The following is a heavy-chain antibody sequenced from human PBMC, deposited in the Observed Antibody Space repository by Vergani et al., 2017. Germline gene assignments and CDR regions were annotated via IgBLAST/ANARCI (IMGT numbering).Heavy chain of an antibody. CDR3: ARARXGRQWLAASGSDS. CDR2: ISAYNGDT. CDR1: DYTFTNYG. V-gene: IGHV1-18*01. Sequence: QVQLVQSGAEVKKPGASVRVSCKASDYTFTNYGISWVRQAPGQGLEGMGWISAYNGDTNYAQKLHGRVNMTTDASTSTAYMELRSLRSDDTAVYYCARARXGRQWLAASGSDSWGQGTLVTVSS. D-gene: IGHD6-19*01. J-gene: IGHJ4*02.